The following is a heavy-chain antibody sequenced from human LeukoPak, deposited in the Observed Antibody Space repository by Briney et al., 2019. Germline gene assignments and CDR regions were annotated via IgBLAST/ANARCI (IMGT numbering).Heavy chain of an antibody. CDR3: TRNRVTVHFDY. J-gene: IGHJ4*02. D-gene: IGHD2-21*02. V-gene: IGHV3-49*03. CDR2: IRSKAFGGTP. Sequence: PGRSLRLSCSASGFTFDDYAVSWFRQAPGKGLEWVGFIRSKAFGGTPEYAASVRGRFTISRDDSKSIAYLQMNSLKTEDTAVYYCTRNRVTVHFDYWSQGTLVTVSS. CDR1: GFTFDDYA.